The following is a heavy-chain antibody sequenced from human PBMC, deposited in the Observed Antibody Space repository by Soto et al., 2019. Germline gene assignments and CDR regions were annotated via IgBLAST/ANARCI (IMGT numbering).Heavy chain of an antibody. D-gene: IGHD5-12*01. CDR2: MNPNSGNT. V-gene: IGHV1-8*01. CDR3: ARGIFSFVYSGYVDSAFDI. CDR1: GYTFTSYA. J-gene: IGHJ3*02. Sequence: GAPVKVSCKASGYTFTSYAINWVRQATGQGLEWMGWMNPNSGNTGYAQKFQGRVTMTRNTSISTAYMELSSLRSEDTAVYYCARGIFSFVYSGYVDSAFDIWGQGTMVT.